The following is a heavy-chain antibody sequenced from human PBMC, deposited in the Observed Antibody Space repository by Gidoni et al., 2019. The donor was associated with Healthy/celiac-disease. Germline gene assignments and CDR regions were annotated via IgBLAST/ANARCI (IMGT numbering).Heavy chain of an antibody. V-gene: IGHV3-30*18. D-gene: IGHD2-8*01. J-gene: IGHJ4*02. Sequence: QVQLVESGGGVVQPGRSLRLSCAASGFPFSSYGMHWVRQAPGKGLEWVAVISYDGSNKYYADSVKGRFTISRDNSKNTLYLQMNSLRAEDTAVYYCAKDFLLMVYAPKYYFDYWGQGTLVTVSA. CDR2: ISYDGSNK. CDR1: GFPFSSYG. CDR3: AKDFLLMVYAPKYYFDY.